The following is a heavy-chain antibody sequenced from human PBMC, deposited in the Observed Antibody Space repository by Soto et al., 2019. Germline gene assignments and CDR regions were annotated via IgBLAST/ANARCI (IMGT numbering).Heavy chain of an antibody. J-gene: IGHJ6*02. V-gene: IGHV3-30*18. CDR3: AKYYYDSSGYYYTPTDYYGMDV. CDR2: ISYDGSNK. D-gene: IGHD3-22*01. CDR1: GFTFSSYG. Sequence: GGSLRLSCAASGFTFSSYGMHWVRQAPGKGLEWVAVISYDGSNKYYADSVKGRFTISRDNSKNTLYLQMNSLRAEDTAVYYCAKYYYDSSGYYYTPTDYYGMDVWGQGTTVTVSS.